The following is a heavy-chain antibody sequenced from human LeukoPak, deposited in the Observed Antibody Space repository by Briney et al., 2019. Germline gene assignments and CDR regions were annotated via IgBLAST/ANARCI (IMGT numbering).Heavy chain of an antibody. CDR1: GFTFSSYA. V-gene: IGHV3-23*01. CDR3: AKDRTLYYYDGSGYYY. CDR2: ISGSGGST. J-gene: IGHJ4*02. D-gene: IGHD3-22*01. Sequence: GGPLRLSCAASGFTFSSYAMSWVRQAPGKGLEWVSAISGSGGSTYYADSVKGRFTISRDNSKNTLYLQMNSLRAEDTAVYYCAKDRTLYYYDGSGYYYWGQGTLVTVSS.